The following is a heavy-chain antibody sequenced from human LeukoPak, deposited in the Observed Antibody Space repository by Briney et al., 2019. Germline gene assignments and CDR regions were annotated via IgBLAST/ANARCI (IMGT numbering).Heavy chain of an antibody. Sequence: GGSLRLSCAAPGFTFSHYWMHWVRQAPGKGLEWVADIKQDGSEKYYVDSMKGRFTISRDNAKNSLYLQMNSLRAEDTAVYYCARVGYCSGGSCSLSWFDPWGQGTLVTVSS. CDR2: IKQDGSEK. J-gene: IGHJ5*02. D-gene: IGHD2-15*01. CDR1: GFTFSHYW. V-gene: IGHV3-7*01. CDR3: ARVGYCSGGSCSLSWFDP.